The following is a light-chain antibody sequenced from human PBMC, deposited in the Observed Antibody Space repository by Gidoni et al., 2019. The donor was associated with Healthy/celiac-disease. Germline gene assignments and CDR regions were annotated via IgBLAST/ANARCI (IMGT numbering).Light chain of an antibody. CDR3: QQRSNWPALT. J-gene: IGKJ4*01. CDR2: DAS. CDR1: QSVSSY. V-gene: IGKV3-11*01. Sequence: ELVFTQSPATLSLSPGERATLSCRASQSVSSYLAWYQQKPGQAPRLLIYDASNRATGIPARFSGSGSGTDFTRTISSLEPEDFVVYYCQQRSNWPALTFGGGTKVEIK.